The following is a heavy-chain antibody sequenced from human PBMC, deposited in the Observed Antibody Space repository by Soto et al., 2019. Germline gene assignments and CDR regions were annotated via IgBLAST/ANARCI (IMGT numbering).Heavy chain of an antibody. CDR3: ARGGYTYGYGLDY. D-gene: IGHD5-18*01. CDR1: GYTFTAYY. Sequence: QVQLVQSGAEVKKLGASVKVSCKASGYTFTAYYIHWVRQAPGQGLEWVGWINPNSGDTNYAQRFQGWVTMTGDTAVSTASMDLTRLRSDDTAVYYCARGGYTYGYGLDYWGQGTLVTVSS. V-gene: IGHV1-2*04. CDR2: INPNSGDT. J-gene: IGHJ4*02.